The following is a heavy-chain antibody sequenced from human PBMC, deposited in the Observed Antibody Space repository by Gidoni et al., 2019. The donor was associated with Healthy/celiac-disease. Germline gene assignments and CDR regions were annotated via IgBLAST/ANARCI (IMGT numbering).Heavy chain of an antibody. J-gene: IGHJ6*02. V-gene: IGHV3-53*01. D-gene: IGHD5-18*01. CDR2: INSDGST. Sequence: EVQLVESGGGLIQPGGSLRLSCAASGFTVSSNAMSWVRQAPGKGLEWVAVINSDGSTYYADSVKGRFTISRDNSKNTLYLQMNILRAEDTAVYYCARDSWMDTVMVSYYYYGMDVWGQGTTVTVSS. CDR1: GFTVSSNA. CDR3: ARDSWMDTVMVSYYYYGMDV.